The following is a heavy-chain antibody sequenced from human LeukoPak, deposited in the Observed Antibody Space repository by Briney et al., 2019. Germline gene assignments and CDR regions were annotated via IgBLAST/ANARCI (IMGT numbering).Heavy chain of an antibody. D-gene: IGHD5-12*01. CDR3: AADPVTTDLRGYSGYDQC. CDR1: GFTFTSSA. J-gene: IGHJ4*02. Sequence: SVKVSCKASGFTFTSSAVQWVRQARGQRLEWIGWIVVGSGNTNYAQKFQEGVTITRDMSTSTAYMELSSLRSEDTAVYYCAADPVTTDLRGYSGYDQCWGQGTLVTVSS. V-gene: IGHV1-58*01. CDR2: IVVGSGNT.